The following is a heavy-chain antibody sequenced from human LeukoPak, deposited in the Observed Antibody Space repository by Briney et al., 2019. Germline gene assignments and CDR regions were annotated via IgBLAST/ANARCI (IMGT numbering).Heavy chain of an antibody. J-gene: IGHJ5*02. D-gene: IGHD2-2*01. V-gene: IGHV2-5*02. Sequence: SGPTLVNPTQTLTLTCTFSGFSLSTSGVGVGWIRQPPGKALEWLALIYWDDDKRYSPSLKSRLTITKDTSKNQVVLTMTNMDPVDTATYYCAHVPEGGYCSTTSCYGGLWWFDPWGQGTLVTVSS. CDR1: GFSLSTSGVG. CDR2: IYWDDDK. CDR3: AHVPEGGYCSTTSCYGGLWWFDP.